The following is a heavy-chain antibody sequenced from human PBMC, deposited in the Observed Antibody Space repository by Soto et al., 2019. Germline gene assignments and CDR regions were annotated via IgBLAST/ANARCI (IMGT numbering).Heavy chain of an antibody. D-gene: IGHD5-18*01. V-gene: IGHV4-59*02. J-gene: IGHJ4*02. CDR3: ASSPPAMVAPNI. Sequence: SETLSLTCTVSGGSVSSYSWTWVRQPPGKGLEWIGYVYCSGSTHYNPSLKSRVTISLDTSKNQFSLKLTSVTAADTAMYFCASSPPAMVAPNIWGQGTLVTVSS. CDR2: VYCSGST. CDR1: GGSVSSYS.